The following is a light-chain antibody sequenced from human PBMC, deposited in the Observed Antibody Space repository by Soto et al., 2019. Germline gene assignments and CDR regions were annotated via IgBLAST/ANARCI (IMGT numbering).Light chain of an antibody. V-gene: IGKV3-15*01. CDR3: QQYHYWPPTVT. Sequence: DIVMTQSTATLSVSPGERATLSCRASQSINTNLAWYQQKPGQAHRLLIYGASTRATVIPARFSGSGSGTEFTLTSSGLQADVSALYNCQQYHYWPPTVTCGPGTRVDI. CDR2: GAS. J-gene: IGKJ3*01. CDR1: QSINTN.